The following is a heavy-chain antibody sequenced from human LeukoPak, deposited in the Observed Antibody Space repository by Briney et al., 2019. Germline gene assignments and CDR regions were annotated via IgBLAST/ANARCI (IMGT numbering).Heavy chain of an antibody. CDR2: ISSSSSYI. CDR1: GFTFSSYS. CDR3: ARDVFIGATITSSGD. D-gene: IGHD5-12*01. J-gene: IGHJ4*02. Sequence: PGGSLRLSCAASGFTFSSYSMNWVRQAPGKGLEWVSSISSSSSYIYYADSVKGRFTISRDNAKSSLYLQMNSLRAEDTAVYYCARDVFIGATITSSGDWGQGTLVTVSS. V-gene: IGHV3-21*01.